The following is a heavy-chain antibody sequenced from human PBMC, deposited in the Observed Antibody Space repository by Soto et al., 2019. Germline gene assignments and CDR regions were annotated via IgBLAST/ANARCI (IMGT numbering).Heavy chain of an antibody. CDR2: IIPIFGTA. V-gene: IGHV1-69*13. CDR3: ARIQNSGRYRQPSYGGDY. CDR1: GGTFSSYA. J-gene: IGHJ4*02. D-gene: IGHD1-26*01. Sequence: GASVKVSCKASGGTFSSYAISWVRQAPGQGLEWMGGIIPIFGTANYAQKFQGRVTITADESTSTAYMELSSLRSEDTAVYYCARIQNSGRYRQPSYGGDYWGQGTLGTVSS.